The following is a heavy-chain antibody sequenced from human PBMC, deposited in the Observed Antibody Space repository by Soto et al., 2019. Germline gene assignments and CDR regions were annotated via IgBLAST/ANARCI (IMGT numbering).Heavy chain of an antibody. CDR1: GGSFSGYY. Sequence: PSETLSLTCAVYGGSFSGYYWSWIRQPPGKGLEWIGEINHSGSTNYNPSLKSRVTISVDTSKNQFSLKLSSVTAADTAVYYCARVGNEGGYSYGLLDYWGQGTLVTVSS. D-gene: IGHD5-18*01. CDR2: INHSGST. V-gene: IGHV4-34*01. J-gene: IGHJ4*02. CDR3: ARVGNEGGYSYGLLDY.